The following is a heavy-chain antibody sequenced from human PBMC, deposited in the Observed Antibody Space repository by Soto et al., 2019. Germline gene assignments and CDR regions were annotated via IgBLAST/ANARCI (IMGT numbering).Heavy chain of an antibody. CDR2: IIPIFGTA. Sequence: GASVKVSCKASGGTFSSYAISWVRQAPGQGLEWMGGIIPIFGTANYAQKFQGRVTITADESTSTAYMELSSLRSEDTAVYYCARDPPTLLALTYYYYGMDVWGQGTTVTVSS. V-gene: IGHV1-69*13. J-gene: IGHJ6*02. CDR1: GGTFSSYA. CDR3: ARDPPTLLALTYYYYGMDV. D-gene: IGHD2-21*02.